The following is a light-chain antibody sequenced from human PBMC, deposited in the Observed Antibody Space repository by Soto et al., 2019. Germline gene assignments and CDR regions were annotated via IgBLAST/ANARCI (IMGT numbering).Light chain of an antibody. CDR3: SSYASSSTLV. V-gene: IGLV2-14*01. Sequence: QSALTQPASVSGSPGQSLTVSCTGTSSDVGAYNYFSWYQQHPGKAPKLLIYEVSNRPSGVSNRFSGSKSGNTASLTISGLQAEDEADYFCSSYASSSTLVFGGGTKVTVL. CDR2: EVS. CDR1: SSDVGAYNY. J-gene: IGLJ2*01.